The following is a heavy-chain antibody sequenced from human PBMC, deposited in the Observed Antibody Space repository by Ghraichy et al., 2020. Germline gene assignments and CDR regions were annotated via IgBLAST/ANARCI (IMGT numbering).Heavy chain of an antibody. Sequence: SETLSLTCTVSGYSISSGYYWGWIRQPPGKGLEWIGSISHSGSTNYNPSLKSRVTISIDTSKNQFSLNLRSVTAADTAVYYCARSGAAGRYYYYYGMDVWGQGTTVTGSS. J-gene: IGHJ6*02. CDR3: ARSGAAGRYYYYYGMDV. CDR1: GYSISSGYY. CDR2: ISHSGST. D-gene: IGHD6-13*01. V-gene: IGHV4-38-2*02.